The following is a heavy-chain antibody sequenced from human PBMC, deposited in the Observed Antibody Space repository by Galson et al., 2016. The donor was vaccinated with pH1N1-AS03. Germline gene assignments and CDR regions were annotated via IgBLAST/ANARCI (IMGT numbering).Heavy chain of an antibody. V-gene: IGHV3-23*01. CDR3: AKDEGDGYCSGGSCYKYFDY. CDR1: GFTFSSYA. CDR2: LSGGGVST. J-gene: IGHJ4*02. Sequence: SLRIPCAASGFTFSSYAMSWVRQSPGKGLEWVSALSGGGVSTYYADSVKGRFTISRDNSKNTLYLQMNSLRAEDTAIYYCAKDEGDGYCSGGSCYKYFDYWGQGTLVTVSS. D-gene: IGHD2-15*01.